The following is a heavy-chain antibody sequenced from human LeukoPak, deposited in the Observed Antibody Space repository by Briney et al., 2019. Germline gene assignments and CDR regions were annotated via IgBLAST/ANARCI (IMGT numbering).Heavy chain of an antibody. CDR2: NYSGGRT. J-gene: IGHJ5*02. D-gene: IGHD4-23*01. V-gene: IGHV3-66*01. CDR1: GFTVSSNY. Sequence: GGSLRLSCAASGFTVSSNYMSWVRQAPGKGLEWVSVNYSGGRTYYADSVKGRFTISRDNSKNTLYLQMNSLRAEDTAVYYCARTYYGGNSDWFDPWGQGTLVTVSS. CDR3: ARTYYGGNSDWFDP.